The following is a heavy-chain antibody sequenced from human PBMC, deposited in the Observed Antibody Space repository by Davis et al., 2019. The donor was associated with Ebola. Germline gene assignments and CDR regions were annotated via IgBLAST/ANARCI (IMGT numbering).Heavy chain of an antibody. CDR2: IIPDGSIR. Sequence: PGGSLRLSCAASGFTLSRSAMSWVRRAPGKGLVWVSHIIPDGSIRDYADSVKGRFTISRDNAKSSLFLQMNSLRAEDTAVYYCARHTPNPDGARYYGMDVWGQGTTVTVSS. CDR1: GFTLSRSA. CDR3: ARHTPNPDGARYYGMDV. J-gene: IGHJ6*02. D-gene: IGHD4/OR15-4a*01. V-gene: IGHV3-74*01.